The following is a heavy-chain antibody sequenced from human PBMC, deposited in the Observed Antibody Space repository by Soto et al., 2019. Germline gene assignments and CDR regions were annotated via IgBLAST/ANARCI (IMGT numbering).Heavy chain of an antibody. D-gene: IGHD3-10*01. CDR2: IIPLLSIT. CDR3: ARDHYYNSGTYYIDS. V-gene: IGHV1-69*08. Sequence: QFQLVQSGGEVKMPGSSVKVSCKASGGSFSSYTFTWVRQAPGQGLEWMGKIIPLLSITNYAEEFQGRVTITADKSTSTAYMELSRLTFEDTAIYYCARDHYYNSGTYYIDSWGQGTLVTVSS. CDR1: GGSFSSYT. J-gene: IGHJ4*02.